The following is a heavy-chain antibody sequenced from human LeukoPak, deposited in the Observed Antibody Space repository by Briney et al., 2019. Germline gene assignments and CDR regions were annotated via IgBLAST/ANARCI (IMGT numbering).Heavy chain of an antibody. Sequence: GGSLRLSCAASGFTFSSYWMHWVRQVPGKGLEWVANIKQDGSEKYYVDSVKGRFTISRDNAKNSLYLQMNSLRAEDTAVYYCARDYDDFWSGYTFDYWGQGTLVTVSS. D-gene: IGHD3-3*01. J-gene: IGHJ4*02. V-gene: IGHV3-7*01. CDR2: IKQDGSEK. CDR1: GFTFSSYW. CDR3: ARDYDDFWSGYTFDY.